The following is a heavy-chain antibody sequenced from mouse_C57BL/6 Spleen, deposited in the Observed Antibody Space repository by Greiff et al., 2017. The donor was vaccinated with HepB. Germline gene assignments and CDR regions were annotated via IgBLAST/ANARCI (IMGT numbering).Heavy chain of an antibody. V-gene: IGHV5-6*01. CDR1: GFTFSSYG. J-gene: IGHJ4*01. Sequence: EVKLMESGGDLVKPGGSLKLSCAASGFTFSSYGMSWVRQTPDKRLEWVATISSGGSYTYYPDSVKGRFTISRDNAKNTLYLQMSRLKSEDTAMYYCARQDYYGSSHYAMDYWGQGTSVTVSS. CDR3: ARQDYYGSSHYAMDY. CDR2: ISSGGSYT. D-gene: IGHD1-1*01.